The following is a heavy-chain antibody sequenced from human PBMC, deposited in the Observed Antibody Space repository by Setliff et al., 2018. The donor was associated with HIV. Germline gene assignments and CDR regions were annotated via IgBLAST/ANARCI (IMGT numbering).Heavy chain of an antibody. CDR3: VGSTIAAAVYYYYYMDD. CDR2: IYYSGST. D-gene: IGHD6-13*01. J-gene: IGHJ6*03. CDR1: GGSFTSRSYY. V-gene: IGHV4-39*01. Sequence: SETLSLTCTVSGGSFTSRSYYWGWIRQPPGKGLEWIGSIYYSGSTYANPSLKSRVTISVDTSKNQFSLNLSSVTAADTAVYYCVGSTIAAAVYYYYYMDDWGRGTTVTVSS.